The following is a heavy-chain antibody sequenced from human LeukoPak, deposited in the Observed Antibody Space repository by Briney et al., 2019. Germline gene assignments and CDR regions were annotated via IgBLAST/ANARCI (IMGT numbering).Heavy chain of an antibody. CDR1: GGSISSYY. CDR3: ARNYDFWSGYYSFDY. CDR2: VYYSGST. D-gene: IGHD3-3*01. Sequence: SETLSLTCTVSGGSISSYYWSWIRQPPGTGVEWIGYVYYSGSTNYNPSLKSPITISVDTSKNQFSLRLSSVTAADTAVYYCARNYDFWSGYYSFDYWGQGTLVTVSS. J-gene: IGHJ4*02. V-gene: IGHV4-59*08.